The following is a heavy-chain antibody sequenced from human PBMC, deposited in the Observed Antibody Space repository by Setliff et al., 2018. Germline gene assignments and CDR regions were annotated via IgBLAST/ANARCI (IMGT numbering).Heavy chain of an antibody. CDR2: ISPHTGNT. V-gene: IGHV1-18*01. CDR3: SRLVRFCTRTACQRLSGGEF. CDR1: GYTFDDYG. J-gene: IGHJ4*02. Sequence: ASVRVSCKTSGYTFDDYGIAWVRQAPGQGLEWMGWISPHTGNTYYTPKLHGRVTLTTDTSARTAYMELRSLSSDDTAVYYCSRLVRFCTRTACQRLSGGEFWGQGTLVTVSS. D-gene: IGHD2-8*01.